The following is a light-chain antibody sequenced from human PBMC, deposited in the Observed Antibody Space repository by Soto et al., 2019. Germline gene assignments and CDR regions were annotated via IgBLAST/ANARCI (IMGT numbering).Light chain of an antibody. CDR3: QQSYTTPPL. CDR1: QSISSY. J-gene: IGKJ1*01. V-gene: IGKV1-39*01. Sequence: LQMAQSPSSLSASVGDRVTITCRASQSISSYLNWYQQKPGKAPKLLIYAASSLQSGVPSRFSGSGSGTDYTLTVSSLQREDFATYYCQQSYTTPPLFGQGTKVEVK. CDR2: AAS.